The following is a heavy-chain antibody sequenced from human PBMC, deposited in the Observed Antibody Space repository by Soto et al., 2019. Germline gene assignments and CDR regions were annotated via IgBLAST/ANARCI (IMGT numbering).Heavy chain of an antibody. CDR3: ARDVGYNYYFDY. Sequence: GGSLRLSCAASGFTFSSYGMHWVRQAPGKGLEWVAVIWYDGSNKYYADSVKGRFTISRDNSKNTLYLQMNSLSAEDTAVYYCARDVGYNYYFDYWGLGALVTVSS. V-gene: IGHV3-33*01. D-gene: IGHD1-1*01. CDR1: GFTFSSYG. J-gene: IGHJ4*01. CDR2: IWYDGSNK.